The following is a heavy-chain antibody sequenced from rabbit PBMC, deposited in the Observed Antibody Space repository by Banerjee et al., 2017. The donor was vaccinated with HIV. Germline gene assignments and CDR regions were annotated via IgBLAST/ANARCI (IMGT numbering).Heavy chain of an antibody. CDR2: IGAGSSGRT. J-gene: IGHJ4*01. CDR1: GFSFNNNYV. Sequence: QEQLEESGGDLVKPEGSLTLTCTASGFSFNNNYVMCWVRQAPGKGLEWIACIGAGSSGRTVYASWAKGRFTISKTSSTTVTLQMTSLTAADTATYFCARETYDDYGNYDLWGPGTLVTVS. D-gene: IGHD2-1*01. V-gene: IGHV1S45*01. CDR3: ARETYDDYGNYDL.